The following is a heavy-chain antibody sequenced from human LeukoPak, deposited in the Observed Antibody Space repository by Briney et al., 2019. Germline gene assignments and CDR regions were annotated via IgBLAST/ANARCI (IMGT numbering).Heavy chain of an antibody. Sequence: PGGSLRLSCAASGFTFSSYSMNWVRQAPGKGLEWVSYISSSSSTIYYADSVRGRFTISRDNAKNSLYLQMNSLRAEDTAVYYCARERIAAAGMGDYFDYWGQGTLVTVSS. CDR3: ARERIAAAGMGDYFDY. V-gene: IGHV3-48*01. CDR2: ISSSSSTI. D-gene: IGHD6-13*01. CDR1: GFTFSSYS. J-gene: IGHJ4*02.